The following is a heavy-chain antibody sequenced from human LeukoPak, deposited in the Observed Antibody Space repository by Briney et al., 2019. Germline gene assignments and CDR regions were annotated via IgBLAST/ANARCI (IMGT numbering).Heavy chain of an antibody. J-gene: IGHJ4*02. CDR3: ARTYCAEDCSIRYFDY. D-gene: IGHD2-21*02. V-gene: IGHV1-69*05. CDR2: IIPIFGTA. CDR1: GGTFSSYA. Sequence: SVKVSCKASGGTFSSYAISWVRQAPGQGLEWMGGIIPIFGTANYAQKFQGRVTLTRDKSTSTVYMELSSLTSDDTAVYYCARTYCAEDCSIRYFDYWGQGTLVTVSS.